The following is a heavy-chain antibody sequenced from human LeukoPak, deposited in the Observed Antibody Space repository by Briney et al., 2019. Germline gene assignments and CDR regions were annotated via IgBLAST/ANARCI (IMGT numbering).Heavy chain of an antibody. V-gene: IGHV3-30-3*01. J-gene: IGHJ4*02. Sequence: PGGPLRLSCAASGFIFSSYAMHWVRQAPGKGLEWVAVISYDGSNKYYADSVKGRFTISRDNSKNTLYLQMNSLRAEDTAVYYCARDASYGGNAYFDYWGQGTLVTVSS. D-gene: IGHD4-23*01. CDR1: GFIFSSYA. CDR3: ARDASYGGNAYFDY. CDR2: ISYDGSNK.